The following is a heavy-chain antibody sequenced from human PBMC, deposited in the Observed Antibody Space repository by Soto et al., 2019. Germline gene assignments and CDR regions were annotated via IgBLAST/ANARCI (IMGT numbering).Heavy chain of an antibody. V-gene: IGHV3-21*01. CDR3: ARDRTNYYGSGSYYPYAFDI. Sequence: GGSLRLSCAASGFTFSNAWMNWVRQAPGKGLEWVSSISSSSSYIYYADSVKGRFTISRDNAKNSLYLQMNSLRAEDTAVYYCARDRTNYYGSGSYYPYAFDIWGQGTMVTVSS. CDR1: GFTFSNAW. D-gene: IGHD3-10*01. J-gene: IGHJ3*02. CDR2: ISSSSSYI.